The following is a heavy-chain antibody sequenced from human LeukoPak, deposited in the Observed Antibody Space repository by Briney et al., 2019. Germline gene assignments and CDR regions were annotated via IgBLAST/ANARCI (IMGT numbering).Heavy chain of an antibody. V-gene: IGHV3-33*01. CDR1: GFTFSTYG. Sequence: GGSLRLSCEASGFTFSTYGFHWVRQAPGKGLEWVAIIWYDGSKKFYADSVKGRFTISRDNSKNTLYLQMNSLRAEDTAVYYCARDLREEYYDFWSGYDSYYYGMDVWGQGTTVTVSS. D-gene: IGHD3-3*01. J-gene: IGHJ6*02. CDR3: ARDLREEYYDFWSGYDSYYYGMDV. CDR2: IWYDGSKK.